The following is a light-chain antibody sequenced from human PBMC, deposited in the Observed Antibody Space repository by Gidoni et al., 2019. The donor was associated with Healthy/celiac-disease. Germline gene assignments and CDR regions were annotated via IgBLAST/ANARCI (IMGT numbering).Light chain of an antibody. Sequence: DIVMTHSPVSLAVSLGERATINCKSSQSVLYSSNNKNYLAWYQQKPGQPPKLLIYWAATRESGVPDRFSGSGSGTDFTLTISSLQAEDVAVYYCQQYYSTPPTFGPGTKVDIK. CDR1: QSVLYSSNNKNY. V-gene: IGKV4-1*01. CDR2: WAA. J-gene: IGKJ3*01. CDR3: QQYYSTPPT.